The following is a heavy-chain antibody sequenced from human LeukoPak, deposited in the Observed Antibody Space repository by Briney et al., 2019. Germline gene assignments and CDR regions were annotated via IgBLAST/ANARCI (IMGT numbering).Heavy chain of an antibody. CDR1: GFTFSSYA. Sequence: GRSLRLSCAASGFTFSSYAMHWVRQAPGKGLEWVAVISYDGSNKYYADSVKGRFTISRDNSKNTLYLQMNSLRAEDTAVYYCARDPQPSGWHGDDYYYGMDVWGQGNTVTVSS. J-gene: IGHJ6*02. D-gene: IGHD6-19*01. V-gene: IGHV3-30-3*01. CDR3: ARDPQPSGWHGDDYYYGMDV. CDR2: ISYDGSNK.